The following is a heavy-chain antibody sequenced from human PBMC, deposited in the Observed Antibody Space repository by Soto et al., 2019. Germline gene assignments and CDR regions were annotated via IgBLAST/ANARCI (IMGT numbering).Heavy chain of an antibody. Sequence: QVQLQESGPGLVKPSETLSLTCTVSGGSISSYYWSWIRQPPGKGLEWIGYIYYSGSTNYNPSLKSRVTISVDTSKQQFSLKLSSVTAADTAVYYCARVWGGAFDIWGQGTMVTVSS. CDR1: GGSISSYY. V-gene: IGHV4-59*01. J-gene: IGHJ3*02. CDR3: ARVWGGAFDI. CDR2: IYYSGST. D-gene: IGHD3-10*01.